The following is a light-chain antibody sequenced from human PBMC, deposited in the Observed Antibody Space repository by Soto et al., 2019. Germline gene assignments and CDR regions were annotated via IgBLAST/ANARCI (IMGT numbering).Light chain of an antibody. V-gene: IGKV2-28*01. J-gene: IGKJ3*01. CDR1: QSLLHRNGYNY. CDR3: MQALQTSFT. Sequence: DIVMTQSPLSLSFTPGEPASISCRCSQSLLHRNGYNYLDWYLQKPGQSPQLLISLGSNRASGVPDRLSGSGSGTDFTLNITRVQAGDVGVYYCMQALQTSFTFGPGTRVDI. CDR2: LGS.